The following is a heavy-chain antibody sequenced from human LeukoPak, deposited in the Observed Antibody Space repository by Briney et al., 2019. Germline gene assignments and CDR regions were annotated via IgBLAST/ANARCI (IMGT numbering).Heavy chain of an antibody. J-gene: IGHJ3*02. CDR1: GGSISSGGYY. Sequence: SQTLSLTCTVSGGSISSGGYYWSWIRQHPGKGLEWIGYIYYSGSTYYNPSLKSRVTISVDTSKNQFSLKLSSVTAADTAVYYCARETGGYYYDSSVVDGAFDIWGQGTMVTVSS. CDR3: ARETGGYYYDSSVVDGAFDI. D-gene: IGHD3-22*01. CDR2: IYYSGST. V-gene: IGHV4-31*03.